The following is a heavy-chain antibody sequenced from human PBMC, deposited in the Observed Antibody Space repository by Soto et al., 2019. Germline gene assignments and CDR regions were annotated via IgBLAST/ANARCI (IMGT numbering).Heavy chain of an antibody. CDR2: MNPNSGNT. CDR3: ASDSVYYYGMDA. CDR1: GYTFTSYD. D-gene: IGHD2-21*01. V-gene: IGHV1-8*01. J-gene: IGHJ6*02. Sequence: QVQLVQSGAEVKKPGASVKVSCEASGYTFTSYDINWVRQATGQGLEWMGWMNPNSGNTGYAQKFQGRVTMTRNTSISTAYMELSSLSSEDTAVYYCASDSVYYYGMDAWGQGTTVTVSS.